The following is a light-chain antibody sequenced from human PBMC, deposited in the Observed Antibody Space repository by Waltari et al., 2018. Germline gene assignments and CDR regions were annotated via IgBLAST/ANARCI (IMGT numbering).Light chain of an antibody. CDR1: HNIDIF. CDR2: STS. J-gene: IGKJ5*01. CDR3: QQNYRTPIT. Sequence: DIQMTQYPSSLSATIGDRVNITCLSSHNIDIFLSWYQQKPGRAPTLLIYSTSSLQIGVPSRFSCSGSGTDFTLTITSLLAEDFATYFCQQNYRTPITFGQGTRLE. V-gene: IGKV1-39*01.